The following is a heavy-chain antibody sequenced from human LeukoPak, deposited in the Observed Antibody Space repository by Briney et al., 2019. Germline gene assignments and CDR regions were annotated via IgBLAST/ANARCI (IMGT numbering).Heavy chain of an antibody. J-gene: IGHJ4*02. CDR3: AKQLGYCSDGSCYFPY. V-gene: IGHV3-23*01. CDR1: GFTFSSYA. CDR2: SSASDGST. D-gene: IGHD2-15*01. Sequence: PGGSLRLSCAASGFTFSSYAMSWVRQAPGKGLEWVSASSASDGSTYYADSVQGRFTISRDNSKSTLCLQMNSLRAEDTAVYYCAKQLGYCSDGSCYFPYWGQGTLVTVSS.